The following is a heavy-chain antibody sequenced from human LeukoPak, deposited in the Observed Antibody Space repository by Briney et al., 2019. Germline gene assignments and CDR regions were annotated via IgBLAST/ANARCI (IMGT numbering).Heavy chain of an antibody. Sequence: SDTLSLPCTVSGDPISRYYWIWIRQPPGKALECVGYIYYSGSTNYNTSLKSRVTISVDTSKHQFSLKLSSVTAADTGVYYCARESGNYYDSSGPSIDYWGQGTLVTVSS. D-gene: IGHD3-22*01. CDR3: ARESGNYYDSSGPSIDY. V-gene: IGHV4-59*13. CDR2: IYYSGST. CDR1: GDPISRYY. J-gene: IGHJ4*02.